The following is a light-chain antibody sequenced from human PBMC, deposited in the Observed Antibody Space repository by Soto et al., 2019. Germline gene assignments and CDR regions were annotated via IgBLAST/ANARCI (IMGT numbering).Light chain of an antibody. J-gene: IGLJ1*01. CDR3: SSYAGSSNV. CDR1: SSDVGGYNY. CDR2: EVN. Sequence: QSALTQPRSVSASPGQSVTISCTGTSSDVGGYNYVSWYQQHPGKAPKLMIYEVNKRPSGVPDRFSGSKSGNTASLTVSGLQAEDEADYYCSSYAGSSNVFXTGTKGTVL. V-gene: IGLV2-8*01.